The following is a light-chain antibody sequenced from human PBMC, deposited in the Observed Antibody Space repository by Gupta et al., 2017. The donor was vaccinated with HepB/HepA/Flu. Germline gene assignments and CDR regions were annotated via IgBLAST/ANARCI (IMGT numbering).Light chain of an antibody. J-gene: IGLJ3*02. CDR1: SSNIGSNY. CDR3: AAGEDSRSDM. CDR2: RNN. V-gene: IGLV1-47*01. Sequence: QSVLTQPPSASGTPGQRVTISCSGSSSNIGSNYVYWYQQLPGTAPKLLIYRNNQRPSGVPDRFSGSKSGTAASLAISGRREEEEADYYCAAGEDSRSDMFGGGTKLTVL.